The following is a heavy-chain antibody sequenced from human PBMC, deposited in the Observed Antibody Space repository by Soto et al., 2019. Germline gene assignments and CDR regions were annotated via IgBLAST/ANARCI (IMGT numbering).Heavy chain of an antibody. Sequence: EVQLVESGGGLVQPGGSLRLSCAASGFTFSSYSMNWVRQAPGKGLEWVSYISSSSSTIYYADSVKGRFTISRDNAKNSLYLQMNSLRHEDTAVYYCARDLTMVRGVRHYYYGMDVWGQGTTVTVSS. D-gene: IGHD3-10*01. CDR1: GFTFSSYS. V-gene: IGHV3-48*02. J-gene: IGHJ6*02. CDR3: ARDLTMVRGVRHYYYGMDV. CDR2: ISSSSSTI.